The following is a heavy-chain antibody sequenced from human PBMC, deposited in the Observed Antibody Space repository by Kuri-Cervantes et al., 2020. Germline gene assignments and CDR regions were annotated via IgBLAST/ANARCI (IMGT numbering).Heavy chain of an antibody. CDR1: GYTFTSYD. J-gene: IGHJ4*02. V-gene: IGHV1-8*01. D-gene: IGHD3-9*01. CDR2: MNPNSGNT. CDR3: ARDRGGPYYDILTGCPNFDY. Sequence: ASVKVSCKASGYTFTSYDINWVRQATGQGLEWMGWMNPNSGNTGYAQKLQGRVTMTTDTSTSTAYMELRSLRSDDTAVYYCARDRGGPYYDILTGCPNFDYWGQGTLVTVSS.